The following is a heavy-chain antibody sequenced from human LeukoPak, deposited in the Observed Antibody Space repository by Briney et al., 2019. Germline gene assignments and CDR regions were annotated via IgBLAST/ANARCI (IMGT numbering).Heavy chain of an antibody. CDR1: GFTVSSNY. CDR2: IFSGGST. D-gene: IGHD1-26*01. CDR3: ARGPIVGATLDY. V-gene: IGHV3-53*01. Sequence: GGSLRLSCAASGFTVSSNYMSWVRQAPGKGLEWVSVIFSGGSTCYADSVKGRFTISRNNSKNTLYLQMNSLRAEDTAVYYCARGPIVGATLDYWGQGTLVTVSS. J-gene: IGHJ4*02.